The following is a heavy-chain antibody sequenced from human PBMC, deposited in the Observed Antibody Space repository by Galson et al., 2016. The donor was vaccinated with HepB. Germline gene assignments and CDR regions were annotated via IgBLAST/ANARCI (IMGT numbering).Heavy chain of an antibody. CDR3: ARDLGNSWYYFHY. D-gene: IGHD6-13*01. J-gene: IGHJ4*02. V-gene: IGHV1-69*04. Sequence: SVKVSCKASGGTFSSYTLTWVRQAPGQGLEWMGRIIPILDITNYAQKFHGRVTITADKSTSTAYMELSSLRSEDTAVYYCARDLGNSWYYFHYWGQGTLVTVSS. CDR1: GGTFSSYT. CDR2: IIPILDIT.